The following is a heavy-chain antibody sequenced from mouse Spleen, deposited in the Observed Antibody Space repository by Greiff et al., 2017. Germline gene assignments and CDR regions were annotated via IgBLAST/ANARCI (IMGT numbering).Heavy chain of an antibody. J-gene: IGHJ4*01. CDR3: ARLVVGYAMDY. CDR2: ISSGGSYT. CDR1: GFTFSSYA. V-gene: IGHV5-9-1*01. Sequence: EVMLVESGGGLVKPGGSLKLSCAASGFTFSSYAMSWVRQTPEKRLEWVATISSGGSYTYYPDSVKGRFTISRDNAKNTLYLQMSSLRSEDTAMYYCARLVVGYAMDYWGQGTSVTVSS. D-gene: IGHD1-1*02.